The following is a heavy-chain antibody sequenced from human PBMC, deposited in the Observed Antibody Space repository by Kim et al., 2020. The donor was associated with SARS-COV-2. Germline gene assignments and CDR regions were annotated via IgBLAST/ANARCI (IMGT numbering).Heavy chain of an antibody. CDR3: ARDPQYDYIWGSYRWDWFDP. D-gene: IGHD3-16*02. V-gene: IGHV3-21*01. CDR2: ISSSSSYI. J-gene: IGHJ5*02. Sequence: GGSLRLSCAASGFTFSSYSMNWVRQAPGKGLEWVSSISSSSSYIYYADSVKGRFTISRDNAKNSLYLQMNSLRAEDTAVYYCARDPQYDYIWGSYRWDWFDPWGQGTLVTVSS. CDR1: GFTFSSYS.